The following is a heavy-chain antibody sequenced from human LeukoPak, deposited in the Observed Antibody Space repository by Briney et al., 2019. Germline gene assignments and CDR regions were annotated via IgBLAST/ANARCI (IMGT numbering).Heavy chain of an antibody. J-gene: IGHJ4*02. V-gene: IGHV3-7*01. CDR1: GFTFSQYW. CDR3: ARDRGELVD. Sequence: GGSLRLSCAASGFTFSQYWMSWVRQAPGKGLEWVANINPDGNGKRHVDSVKGRFTISRDNAKNSLFLQMNSLTGEDTAVYFCARDRGELVDWGQGTLVTVSS. D-gene: IGHD3-16*01. CDR2: INPDGNGK.